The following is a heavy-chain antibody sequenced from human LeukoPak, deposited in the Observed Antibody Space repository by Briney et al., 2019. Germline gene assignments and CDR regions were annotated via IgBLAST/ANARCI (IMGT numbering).Heavy chain of an antibody. Sequence: SETLSLTCTVSGDSISSGNHYWGWIRQSPGKDLEWVATIYYTGSTYYHPSLRSRVTLSVDTSKNQFSLQLSSVTAADTAVYYCARLPSGYHFDYWGQGTLVTVSS. CDR2: IYYTGST. CDR1: GDSISSGNHY. D-gene: IGHD3-22*01. CDR3: ARLPSGYHFDY. V-gene: IGHV4-39*01. J-gene: IGHJ4*02.